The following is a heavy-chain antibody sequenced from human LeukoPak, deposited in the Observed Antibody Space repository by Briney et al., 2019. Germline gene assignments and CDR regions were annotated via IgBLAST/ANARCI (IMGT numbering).Heavy chain of an antibody. Sequence: SETLSLTCTVSGGSISSYYWSWIRQPPGKGLEWIGYIYYSGSTNYNPSLKSRVTISVDTSKNQFSLKLSSVTAADTAVYYCARTYCSSTSCYGLAAFDIWGQGTMVTVSS. D-gene: IGHD2-2*01. J-gene: IGHJ3*02. CDR2: IYYSGST. V-gene: IGHV4-59*08. CDR1: GGSISSYY. CDR3: ARTYCSSTSCYGLAAFDI.